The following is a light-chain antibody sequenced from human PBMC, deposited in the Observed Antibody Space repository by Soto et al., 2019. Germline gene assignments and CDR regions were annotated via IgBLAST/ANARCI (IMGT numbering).Light chain of an antibody. CDR1: QSVSNNY. J-gene: IGKJ5*01. V-gene: IGKV3-20*01. CDR3: QQYGTSPPIT. Sequence: EIVLTQSPGTLSLSPGERATLSCRASQSVSNNYLAWYQQKPGQAPRLLIYGASNRATGIPDRFSGSGSGRDFSLTINRLEPEDSAVYYCQQYGTSPPITFGQGTRLEI. CDR2: GAS.